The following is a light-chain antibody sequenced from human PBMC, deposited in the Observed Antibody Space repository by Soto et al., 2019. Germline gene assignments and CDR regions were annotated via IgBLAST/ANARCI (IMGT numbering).Light chain of an antibody. V-gene: IGLV2-14*01. CDR3: SSYTSSSTPVV. CDR1: SSDVGGYNY. Sequence: QSVLTQPASVSGSPGQSITISCSGTSSDVGGYNYVSWYQQNSAKAPKLMIYDVSYRPSGVSNRFSGSKSANTASLTISGLQAEDEADYYCSSYTSSSTPVVFGGGTKLTVL. J-gene: IGLJ2*01. CDR2: DVS.